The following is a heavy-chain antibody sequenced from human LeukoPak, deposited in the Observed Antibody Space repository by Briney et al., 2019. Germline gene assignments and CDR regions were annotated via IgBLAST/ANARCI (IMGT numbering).Heavy chain of an antibody. J-gene: IGHJ4*02. Sequence: ASVKVSCKASGYTFTCYGISWVRQAPGQGLEWMGWISAYNGNTNYAQKLQGRVTMTTDTSTSTAYMELRSLRSDDTAVYYCARHSGFSSSLEVCDYWGQGTLVTVSS. CDR1: GYTFTCYG. V-gene: IGHV1-18*01. CDR3: ARHSGFSSSLEVCDY. D-gene: IGHD6-13*01. CDR2: ISAYNGNT.